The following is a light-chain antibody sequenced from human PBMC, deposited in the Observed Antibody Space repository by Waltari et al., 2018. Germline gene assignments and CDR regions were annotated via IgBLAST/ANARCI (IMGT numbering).Light chain of an antibody. J-gene: IGKJ1*01. V-gene: IGKV3-20*01. CDR1: QGVGKY. CDR2: LTS. CDR3: QKYDFLPAT. Sequence: EIVLTQSPGTLSLSPGERATLSCRASQGVGKYLAWYQQRPGQAPRLLLYLTSIRATGIPDRFSGSGCGTDFSLTISRLEPEDFAVYYCQKYDFLPATFGQGTTVEIK.